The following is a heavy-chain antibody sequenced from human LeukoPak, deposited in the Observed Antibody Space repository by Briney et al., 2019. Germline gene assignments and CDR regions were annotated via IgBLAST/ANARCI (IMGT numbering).Heavy chain of an antibody. Sequence: SETLSLTCTVSGAPLNNYYWNWVRQPPGKELEWIGNVDYSGSTRYNPSLKSRATMSLDSSKNQFSLRLTSVTAADMAVYYCAMRVGIYGDYNNWFDPWGQGARVTVSS. V-gene: IGHV4-59*08. D-gene: IGHD4-17*01. CDR2: VDYSGST. CDR3: AMRVGIYGDYNNWFDP. CDR1: GAPLNNYY. J-gene: IGHJ5*02.